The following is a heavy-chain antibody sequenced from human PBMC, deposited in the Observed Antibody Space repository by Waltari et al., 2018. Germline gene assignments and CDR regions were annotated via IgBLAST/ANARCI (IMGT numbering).Heavy chain of an antibody. CDR1: GFTFSSYW. V-gene: IGHV3-7*01. CDR3: ARDGLDGDYGFDY. D-gene: IGHD4-17*01. CDR2: IKQDGSEK. Sequence: EVQLVESGGGLVQPGGSLRLSCAASGFTFSSYWMSWVRQAPGKGLEWVANIKQDGSEKYYVDSVKGRCTISRDNAKNSLYLQMNSLRAEDTAVYYFARDGLDGDYGFDYWGQGTLVTVSS. J-gene: IGHJ4*02.